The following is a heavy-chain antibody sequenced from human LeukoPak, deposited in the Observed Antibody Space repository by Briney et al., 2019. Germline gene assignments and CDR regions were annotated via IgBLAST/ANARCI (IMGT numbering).Heavy chain of an antibody. CDR2: IYYSGST. V-gene: IGHV4-59*01. D-gene: IGHD1-26*01. CDR3: ARDIVGADYFDY. Sequence: PSETLSLTCTVSGGSISSYFWSWIRQPPGKGLEWIGYIYYSGSTNYNPSLKSRVTISVDTSNNQFSLKLSSVTAADTAVYYCARDIVGADYFDYWGQGTLVTVSS. CDR1: GGSISSYF. J-gene: IGHJ4*02.